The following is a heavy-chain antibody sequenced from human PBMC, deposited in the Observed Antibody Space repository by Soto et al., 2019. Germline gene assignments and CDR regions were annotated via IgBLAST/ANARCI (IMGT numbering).Heavy chain of an antibody. Sequence: PXXSLRLYCAPSGFTFSRSAMRWVHQAPGKGLEWVSAISGSGGSTYYADSVKGRFTISRDNSKNTLYLQMSSLRAEDTAVYYCAKVPYSGRAHWGQGTLVTVSS. D-gene: IGHD1-26*01. CDR3: AKVPYSGRAH. CDR1: GFTFSRSA. J-gene: IGHJ1*01. CDR2: ISGSGGST. V-gene: IGHV3-23*01.